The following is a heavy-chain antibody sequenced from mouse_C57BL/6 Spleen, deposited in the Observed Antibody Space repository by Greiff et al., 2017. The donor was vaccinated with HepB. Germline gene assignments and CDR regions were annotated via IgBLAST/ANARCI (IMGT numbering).Heavy chain of an antibody. D-gene: IGHD2-4*01. Sequence: VQLQQSGAELAKPGASVKLSCKASGYTFTSYWMHWVKQRPGQGLEWIGYINPSSGYTKYNQKFKDKATLTADKSSSTAYMQLSSLTYEDSAVYYGASPFYYDYDGFAYWGQGTLVTVSA. CDR2: INPSSGYT. V-gene: IGHV1-7*01. CDR1: GYTFTSYW. J-gene: IGHJ3*01. CDR3: ASPFYYDYDGFAY.